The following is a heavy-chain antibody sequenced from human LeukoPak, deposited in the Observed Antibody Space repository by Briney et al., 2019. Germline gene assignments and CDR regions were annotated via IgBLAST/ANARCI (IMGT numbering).Heavy chain of an antibody. J-gene: IGHJ6*02. CDR2: IIPILGIA. V-gene: IGHV1-69*04. CDR3: AREHDYYGMDV. CDR1: GGTFSSYA. Sequence: ASVKVSCEASGGTFSSYAISWVRQAPGQGLEWMGRIIPILGIANYAQKFQGRVTITADKSTSTAYMELSSLRSEDTAVYYCAREHDYYGMDVWGQGTTVTVSS.